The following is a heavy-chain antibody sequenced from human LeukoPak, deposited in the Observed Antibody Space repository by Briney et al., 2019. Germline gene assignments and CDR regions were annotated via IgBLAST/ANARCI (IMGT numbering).Heavy chain of an antibody. CDR2: LYSGGST. CDR1: GFTVSSSY. D-gene: IGHD3-22*01. CDR3: ARGGANYSDISAYGYFDL. Sequence: GGSLRLSCAASGFTVSSSYMSWVPQAPGKGLEWVSVLYSGGSTYYADSVKGRFTISRDNSKNTPYLQMNSLRAEDTAVYYCARGGANYSDISAYGYFDLWGRGTLVTVSS. V-gene: IGHV3-53*01. J-gene: IGHJ2*01.